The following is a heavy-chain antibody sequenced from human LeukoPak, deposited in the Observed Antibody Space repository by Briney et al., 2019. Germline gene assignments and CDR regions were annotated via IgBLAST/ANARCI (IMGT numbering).Heavy chain of an antibody. CDR1: GEPFNLYY. CDR3: ARDKIAVPGPDFDY. CDR2: INHSGST. V-gene: IGHV4-34*01. J-gene: IGHJ4*02. Sequence: TETLSLTCAVVGEPFNLYYWTWIRQPPGKGLEWIGDINHSGSTNSNPSLKSRVTMSLDTSKNHFSLKLGSVTAADAAVFYCARDKIAVPGPDFDYWGQGTLVTVSS. D-gene: IGHD6-19*01.